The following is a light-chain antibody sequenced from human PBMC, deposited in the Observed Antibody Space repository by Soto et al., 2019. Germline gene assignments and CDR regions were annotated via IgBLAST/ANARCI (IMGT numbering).Light chain of an antibody. CDR3: QQYNNGLPVT. CDR1: QSVSSN. J-gene: IGKJ2*01. CDR2: GAS. Sequence: EIVMTQSPATLSVSPGERVTLSCRASQSVSSNLAWYQQKPGQAPRLLIFGASTRVTGIPARFSGSGSRTEFTLTISSLQSEDFAIYYCQQYNNGLPVTFGQGTKLEIK. V-gene: IGKV3-15*01.